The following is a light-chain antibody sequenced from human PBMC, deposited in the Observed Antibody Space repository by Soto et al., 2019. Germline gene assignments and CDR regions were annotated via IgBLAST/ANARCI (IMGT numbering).Light chain of an antibody. Sequence: QSALTQPASVSGSPGQSITISCTGASSDVGGYNYVSWYQQHPGKAPKLMIYEVTNRPSGVSDRFSGSKSGNTASLTISGLQAEDEADYYCISYTGSTNLVVFGGGTKVTVL. CDR3: ISYTGSTNLVV. CDR2: EVT. V-gene: IGLV2-14*01. CDR1: SSDVGGYNY. J-gene: IGLJ2*01.